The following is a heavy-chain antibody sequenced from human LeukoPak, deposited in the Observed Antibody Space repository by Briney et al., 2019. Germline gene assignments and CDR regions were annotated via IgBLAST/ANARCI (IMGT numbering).Heavy chain of an antibody. CDR1: GGSISSYY. D-gene: IGHD1-26*01. J-gene: IGHJ4*02. CDR3: ARVEDGRIDY. CDR2: IYYSGST. V-gene: IGHV4-59*01. Sequence: KTSETLSLTCTVSGGSISSYYWSWIRQPPGKGLEWIGYIYYSGSTNYNPSLKSRVTISVDTSKNQFSLKLSSVTAADTAVYYCARVEDGRIDYWGQGTLVTVSS.